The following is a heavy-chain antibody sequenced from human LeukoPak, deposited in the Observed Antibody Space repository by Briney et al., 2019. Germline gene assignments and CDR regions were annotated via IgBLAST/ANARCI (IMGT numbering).Heavy chain of an antibody. CDR3: ATDPSYYDTSGYYYGYFQH. CDR1: GFTFSSYA. Sequence: PGGSLRLSCAASGFTFSSYAMHWVRQAPGKGLEWVAVISYDGSNKYYADSVKGRFAISRDNSKNTLYVQMNSLRAEDTAVYYCATDPSYYDTSGYYYGYFQHWGQGTLVTVSS. CDR2: ISYDGSNK. V-gene: IGHV3-30*09. J-gene: IGHJ1*01. D-gene: IGHD3-22*01.